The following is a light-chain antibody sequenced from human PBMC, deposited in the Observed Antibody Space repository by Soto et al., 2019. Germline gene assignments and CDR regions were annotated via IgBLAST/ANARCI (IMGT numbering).Light chain of an antibody. Sequence: EVVLTQSPATLSFSPGERATLSCRASQSVSSNLAWYQQKPGQAPRLLIYGASSRATGIPDRFSGTGSETDFTLTISRLEPEDFAVYYCQQYDNSPITFGQGTRLEIK. CDR2: GAS. CDR1: QSVSSN. V-gene: IGKV3-20*01. CDR3: QQYDNSPIT. J-gene: IGKJ5*01.